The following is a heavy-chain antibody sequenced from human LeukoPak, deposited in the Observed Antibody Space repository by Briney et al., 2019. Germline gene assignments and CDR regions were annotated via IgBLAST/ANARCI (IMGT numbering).Heavy chain of an antibody. Sequence: GESLRLACAASGFTFNTFAMTWVRQAPGKGLEWVSSISNSGGSTYYADSVKGRFTISRDSSKNTLYLQMNSLRAEDTAVFYCVKGGSSGYRWFDPWGQGTLVTVSS. CDR3: VKGGSSGYRWFDP. D-gene: IGHD3-22*01. CDR1: GFTFNTFA. V-gene: IGHV3-23*01. CDR2: ISNSGGST. J-gene: IGHJ5*02.